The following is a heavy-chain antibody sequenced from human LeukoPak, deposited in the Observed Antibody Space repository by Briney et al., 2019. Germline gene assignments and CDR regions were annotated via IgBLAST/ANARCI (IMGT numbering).Heavy chain of an antibody. V-gene: IGHV3-7*01. J-gene: IGHJ3*02. Sequence: GGSLRLSCAASGFTFSSYWMSWVRQAPGKGLEWVANIKQDGSEKYYVDSVKGRFTISRDNAKNSLYLQMNSLRAEDTAVYYCARDGAYCSGGSRLTNDAFDIWGQGTMVTVSS. CDR3: ARDGAYCSGGSRLTNDAFDI. CDR1: GFTFSSYW. D-gene: IGHD2-15*01. CDR2: IKQDGSEK.